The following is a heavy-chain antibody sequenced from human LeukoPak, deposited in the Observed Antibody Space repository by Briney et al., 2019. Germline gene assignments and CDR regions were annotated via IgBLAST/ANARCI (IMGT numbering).Heavy chain of an antibody. D-gene: IGHD6-13*01. J-gene: IGHJ3*02. Sequence: SETLSLTCAVSGGSISSGGYSWSWIRQPPGKGLEWIGYIYHSGSTYYNPSLKSRVTISVDTSKNQFSLKLSSVTAADTAVYYCARARPSFYSSSWYSNDAFDIWGQGTMVTVSS. CDR2: IYHSGST. CDR3: ARARPSFYSSSWYSNDAFDI. CDR1: GGSISSGGYS. V-gene: IGHV4-30-2*02.